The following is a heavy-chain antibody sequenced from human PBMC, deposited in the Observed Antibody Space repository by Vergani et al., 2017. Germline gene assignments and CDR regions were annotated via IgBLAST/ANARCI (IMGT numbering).Heavy chain of an antibody. V-gene: IGHV3-23*01. Sequence: EVQLLESGGGLVQPGGSLRLSCAASGFTFSSYAMSWVRQAPGKGLELVSAISGSGGSTYYADSVKGRFTISRDNSKNTLYLQMNSLRAEDTAVYYCALDYGGNAGAFDIWGQGTMVTVSS. CDR2: ISGSGGST. CDR3: ALDYGGNAGAFDI. D-gene: IGHD4-23*01. CDR1: GFTFSSYA. J-gene: IGHJ3*02.